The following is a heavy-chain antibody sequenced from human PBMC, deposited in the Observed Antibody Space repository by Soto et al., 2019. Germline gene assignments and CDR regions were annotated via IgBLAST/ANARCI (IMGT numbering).Heavy chain of an antibody. CDR2: ITSSSDTI. CDR3: ARVVVVIPPGYYYAMDV. J-gene: IGHJ6*01. Sequence: EVQLVESGGGLVQPGGSLRLSCAASGFTFSSFHRNWVRQAPGRGLEWVAYITSSSDTIYYSDSVKGRFTISRDNGKNSLFLQMNSLRDEDTAVYYCARVVVVIPPGYYYAMDVW. D-gene: IGHD3-22*01. V-gene: IGHV3-48*02. CDR1: GFTFSSFH.